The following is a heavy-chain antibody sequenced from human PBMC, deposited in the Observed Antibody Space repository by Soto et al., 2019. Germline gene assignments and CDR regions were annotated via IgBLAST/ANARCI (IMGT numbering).Heavy chain of an antibody. D-gene: IGHD3-9*01. V-gene: IGHV2-5*01. J-gene: IGHJ6*02. Sequence: SGPTLVNPTQTLTLPCTFSGFSLSTSGVGVGWIRQPPGKALEWLALIYWNDDKRYSPSLKSRLTITKDTSKNQVVLTMTNMDPVDTATYYCAQVYYDFLIFYMPPFFYYCMDVSCQAPSVTV. CDR3: AQVYYDFLIFYMPPFFYYCMDV. CDR2: IYWNDDK. CDR1: GFSLSTSGVG.